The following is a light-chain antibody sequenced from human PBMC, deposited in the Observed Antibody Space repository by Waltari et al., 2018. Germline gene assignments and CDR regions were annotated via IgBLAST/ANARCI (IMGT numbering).Light chain of an antibody. CDR2: KIY. Sequence: DVVMTQSPLSLPVTLGQPASISCRSSQSLVHTDGDTYLNWFQQRPGQPQRGLIYKIYRREYGVPDRFSGSGSGTDVTLKISRVEAEDVEVYYCMQGSHWPRTFGQGTKLEI. J-gene: IGKJ2*01. V-gene: IGKV2-30*02. CDR1: QSLVHTDGDTY. CDR3: MQGSHWPRT.